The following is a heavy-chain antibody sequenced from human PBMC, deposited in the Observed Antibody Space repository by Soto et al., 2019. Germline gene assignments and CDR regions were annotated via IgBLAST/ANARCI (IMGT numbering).Heavy chain of an antibody. J-gene: IGHJ2*01. D-gene: IGHD6-13*01. CDR1: GGSISSSSYY. Sequence: SETLSLTCTVSGGSISSSSYYWGWIRQPPGKGLEWIGSIYYSGSTYYNPSLKSRVTISVDTSKNQFSLKLSSVTAADTAVYYCARQVEQQLVLRYFDLWGRGTLVTVSS. V-gene: IGHV4-39*01. CDR3: ARQVEQQLVLRYFDL. CDR2: IYYSGST.